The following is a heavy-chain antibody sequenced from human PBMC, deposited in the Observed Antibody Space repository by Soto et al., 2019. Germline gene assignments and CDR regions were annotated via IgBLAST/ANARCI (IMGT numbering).Heavy chain of an antibody. D-gene: IGHD2-21*01. V-gene: IGHV4-59*01. CDR1: GDSITSYN. CDR3: ARRAVVAVTGSLDNWLDP. J-gene: IGHJ5*02. Sequence: SETLSLTCTDSGDSITSYNWNWLRQPPGKALEWIGYVYSSGSTNYNPSLKSRVTISVDTSRNQFSLKVNSVTAADTAMYYCARRAVVAVTGSLDNWLDPWGQGILVTVSS. CDR2: VYSSGST.